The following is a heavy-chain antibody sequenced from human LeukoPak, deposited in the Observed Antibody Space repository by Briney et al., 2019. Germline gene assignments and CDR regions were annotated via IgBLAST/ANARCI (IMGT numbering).Heavy chain of an antibody. CDR3: ARVLRYCSGGNCYSGGLGYMDV. V-gene: IGHV3-21*04. CDR1: GFTFSNYN. J-gene: IGHJ6*03. CDR2: ISSSSSYI. D-gene: IGHD2-15*01. Sequence: GGSLRLSCAASGFTFSNYNMNWVRQAPGKGLEWVSFISSSSSYIYYADSVKGRFTISRDNAKNSLYLQMNSLRAEDTAVYYCARVLRYCSGGNCYSGGLGYMDVWGKGTTVTISS.